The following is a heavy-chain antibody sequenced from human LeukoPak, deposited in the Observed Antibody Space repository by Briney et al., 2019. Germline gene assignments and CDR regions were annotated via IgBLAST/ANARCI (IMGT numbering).Heavy chain of an antibody. V-gene: IGHV3-73*01. CDR1: GFTFSDSA. D-gene: IGHD1-26*01. Sequence: GGSLKLSCAASGFTFSDSAIHWVRQASGKGLEWVGRIRSKPQSYATAYDESLNGRFTISRDDSKNTAYLQISSLKMEDTAVYYCTRVGPSTVVDYWGQGTLVTVSS. J-gene: IGHJ4*02. CDR3: TRVGPSTVVDY. CDR2: IRSKPQSYAT.